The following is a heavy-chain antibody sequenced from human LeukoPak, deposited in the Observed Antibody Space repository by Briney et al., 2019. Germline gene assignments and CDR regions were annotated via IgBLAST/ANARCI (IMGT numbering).Heavy chain of an antibody. Sequence: PGGSLRLSCAASGFTFTDYYMSWIRQAPGKGLEWVSYISSTVITTYYADSVKGRFTISRDNAKNSLYLQMNSLRAEDTAVYCCVRSVYNWNDVDYWGQGTLVTVSS. CDR3: VRSVYNWNDVDY. V-gene: IGHV3-11*01. D-gene: IGHD1-20*01. CDR2: ISSTVITT. J-gene: IGHJ4*02. CDR1: GFTFTDYY.